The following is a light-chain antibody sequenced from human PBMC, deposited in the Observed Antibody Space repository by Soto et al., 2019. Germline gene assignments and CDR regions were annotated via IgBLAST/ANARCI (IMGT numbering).Light chain of an antibody. CDR3: CSSTRSSSYV. CDR2: EGS. Sequence: QSVLTQPASVSGSPGQSITIAFTGTSSDVGGYNFVSWYQQHPVKAPKLQISEGSERPSGVSYRVSGSNSGNTASLTISGLQSEDEADYYCCSSTRSSSYVFRTGTKVTVL. V-gene: IGLV2-23*01. J-gene: IGLJ1*01. CDR1: SSDVGGYNF.